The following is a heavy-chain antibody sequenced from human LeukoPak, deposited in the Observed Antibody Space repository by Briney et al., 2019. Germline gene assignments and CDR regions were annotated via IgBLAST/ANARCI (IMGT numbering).Heavy chain of an antibody. J-gene: IGHJ5*02. CDR1: GYTFTSYG. Sequence: ASVKVSCKASGYTFTSYGISWVRQAPGQGLEWMGWISAYNGNTNYAQKLQGRVTMTTDTSTSTAYMELRSLRSDDTAVYYCARDLGSSHYRGYNWFDPWGQGTLVTVSS. CDR2: ISAYNGNT. CDR3: ARDLGSSHYRGYNWFDP. V-gene: IGHV1-18*01. D-gene: IGHD1-26*01.